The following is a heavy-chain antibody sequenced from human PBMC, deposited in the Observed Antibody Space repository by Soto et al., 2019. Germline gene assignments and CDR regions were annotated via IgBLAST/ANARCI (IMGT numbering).Heavy chain of an antibody. CDR2: KKQDGSEE. V-gene: IGHV3-7*01. J-gene: IGHJ4*02. CDR1: GFSISRYW. Sequence: GGSLRLSCAASGFSISRYWMTWVRQAPGKGLEWVADKKQDGSEEYYVDSVKGRFTVSRDNAKNSVYLQLTSLRVEDTALYYCARGGFSYGTGIEHWGQGALVTVSS. CDR3: ARGGFSYGTGIEH. D-gene: IGHD5-18*01.